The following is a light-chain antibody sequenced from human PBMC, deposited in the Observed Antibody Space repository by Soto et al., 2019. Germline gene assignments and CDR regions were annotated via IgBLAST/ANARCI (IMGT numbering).Light chain of an antibody. CDR2: GAT. J-gene: IGKJ1*01. Sequence: EIVMTQSPATLSVSPGERATLSCRTSQSVNSNLVWYQQKPGQAPRPLIYGATTRATGIPGRFSGSGYGAEVTLSISSRQSEDFEVYYCQQYNNWLWTFGQGTKVEIK. CDR1: QSVNSN. V-gene: IGKV3-15*01. CDR3: QQYNNWLWT.